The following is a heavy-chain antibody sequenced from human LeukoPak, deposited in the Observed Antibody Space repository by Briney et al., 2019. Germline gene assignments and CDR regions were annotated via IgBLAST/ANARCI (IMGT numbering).Heavy chain of an antibody. Sequence: GGSLRLSCAASGFTFSSYSMNWVRQAPGKGLEWVSSISSSSSYIYYADSVKGRFTISRDNSKNTLYLQMNSLRAEDTAVYYCAKDLLYSYGYIDCFDYWGQGTLVTVSS. CDR2: ISSSSSYI. CDR3: AKDLLYSYGYIDCFDY. V-gene: IGHV3-21*04. D-gene: IGHD5-18*01. J-gene: IGHJ4*02. CDR1: GFTFSSYS.